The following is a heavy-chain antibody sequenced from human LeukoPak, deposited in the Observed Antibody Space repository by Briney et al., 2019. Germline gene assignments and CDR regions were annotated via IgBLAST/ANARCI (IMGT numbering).Heavy chain of an antibody. CDR1: GGSISSYY. Sequence: SETLSLTCTVSGGSISSYYWTWIRQPPGKGLEWVGHINYSGSTNYNPSLKSRVTISPDTSKNQFSLTLTSVTAADTAVYYCARDLGVWGKGTTVTVSS. CDR2: INYSGST. J-gene: IGHJ6*04. CDR3: ARDLGV. V-gene: IGHV4-59*01.